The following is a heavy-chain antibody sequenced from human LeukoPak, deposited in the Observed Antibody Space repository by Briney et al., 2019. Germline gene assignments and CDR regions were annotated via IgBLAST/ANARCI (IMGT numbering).Heavy chain of an antibody. V-gene: IGHV1-2*02. D-gene: IGHD3-22*01. CDR2: INPNSGAT. J-gene: IGHJ1*01. Sequence: ASVKVSCKASGYTFTGYFMHWVRQAPGQGLEWMGWINPNSGATNYAQKFQGRVTMTRDTSISTAYMELSRLIFDDTAVYYCARGYYDSSGYYHEYFQHWGQGTLVTVSS. CDR3: ARGYYDSSGYYHEYFQH. CDR1: GYTFTGYF.